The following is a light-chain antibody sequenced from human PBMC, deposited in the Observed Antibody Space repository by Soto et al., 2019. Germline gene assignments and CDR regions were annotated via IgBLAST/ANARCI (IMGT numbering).Light chain of an antibody. CDR3: SSYTSRSTLDYV. J-gene: IGLJ1*01. CDR1: SSDVGGYNY. CDR2: EVS. V-gene: IGLV2-14*01. Sequence: VLTQPASVSGSPGQSITISCTGTSSDVGGYNYVSWYQQHPGKAPKLMIYEVSNRPSGVSNRFSGSKSGNTASLTISGLQAEDEADYYCSSYTSRSTLDYVFGSGTKVTVL.